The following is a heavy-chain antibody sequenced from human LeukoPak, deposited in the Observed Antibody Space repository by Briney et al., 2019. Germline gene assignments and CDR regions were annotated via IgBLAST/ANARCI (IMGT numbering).Heavy chain of an antibody. CDR1: GGSISGYY. D-gene: IGHD1-1*01. CDR2: IYYSGST. J-gene: IGHJ4*02. V-gene: IGHV4-59*01. Sequence: SETLSLTCTVSGGSISGYYWTWIRQPPGKGLEYIGYIYYSGSTNHNPSLKSRVTISVDTSKNQFSLKLSSVTAADTAVYYCARGRYAFDYWGQGTLVTVSS. CDR3: ARGRYAFDY.